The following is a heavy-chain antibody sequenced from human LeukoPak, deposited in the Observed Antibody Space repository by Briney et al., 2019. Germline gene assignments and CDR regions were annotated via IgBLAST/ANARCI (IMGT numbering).Heavy chain of an antibody. CDR1: GFTFSDYY. CDR2: IKPDASGK. J-gene: IGHJ6*02. V-gene: IGHV3-7*01. Sequence: GGSLRLSCAASGFTFSDYYMSWVRQAPGKGLEWVANIKPDASGKHYVDSVKGRFTISRDNAKNSLYLQMNSLGAEDTAVYYCAKLWFGELYDYYYYGMDVWGQGTTVTVSS. CDR3: AKLWFGELYDYYYYGMDV. D-gene: IGHD3-10*01.